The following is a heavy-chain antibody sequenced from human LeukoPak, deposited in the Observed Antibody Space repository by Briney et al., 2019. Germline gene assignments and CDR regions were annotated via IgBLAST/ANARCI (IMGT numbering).Heavy chain of an antibody. CDR1: RFTFSNYG. V-gene: IGHV3-48*01. CDR2: INSRSSTI. J-gene: IGHJ3*02. D-gene: IGHD1-26*01. CDR3: AREVGTPQAFDI. Sequence: GGSLRLSCAASRFTFSNYGVNWVRQAPGKGLEWVSYINSRSSTIYYADSVRGRFTISRDNAKNSLYLQMNSLKAEDTAIYYCAREVGTPQAFDIWGRGTMVTVSS.